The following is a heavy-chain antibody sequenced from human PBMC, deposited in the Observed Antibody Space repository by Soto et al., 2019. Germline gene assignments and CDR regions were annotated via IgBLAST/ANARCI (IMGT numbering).Heavy chain of an antibody. CDR1: GGSISSYY. CDR2: IYYSGST. Sequence: PSETLSLTCTVPGGSISSYYWSWIRQPPGKGLEWIGYIYYSGSTNYNPSLKSRVTISVDTSKNQFSLRLSSVTPADTAVYYCARAGTAMVTLDYWGQGTLVTVSS. J-gene: IGHJ4*02. D-gene: IGHD5-18*01. CDR3: ARAGTAMVTLDY. V-gene: IGHV4-59*01.